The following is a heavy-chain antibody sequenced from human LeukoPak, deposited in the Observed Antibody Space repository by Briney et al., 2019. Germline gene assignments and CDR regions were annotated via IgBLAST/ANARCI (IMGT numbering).Heavy chain of an antibody. CDR3: AKANDYGDYGYFDY. D-gene: IGHD4-17*01. CDR2: IYSGGST. J-gene: IGHJ4*02. CDR1: GFTVSSNY. V-gene: IGHV3-53*05. Sequence: GGSLRLSCAASGFTVSSNYMSWVRQAPGKGLEWVSVIYSGGSTYYADSVKGRFTISRDNAKNSLYLQMNSLRAEDTALYYCAKANDYGDYGYFDYWGQGTLVTVSS.